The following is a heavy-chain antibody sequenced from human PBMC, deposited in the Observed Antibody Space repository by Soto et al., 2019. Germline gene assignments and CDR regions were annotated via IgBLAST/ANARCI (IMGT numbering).Heavy chain of an antibody. Sequence: ASVKVSCKASGYTLTRYSIHWVRQAPGQRLEWMGWINVGNGKTKYSQKFQGRVTITRDTSASTAYMELSSLRSEDTAVYYCARNNWNYLADYWGQGTLVTVSS. CDR2: INVGNGKT. CDR1: GYTLTRYS. CDR3: ARNNWNYLADY. D-gene: IGHD1-7*01. V-gene: IGHV1-3*01. J-gene: IGHJ4*02.